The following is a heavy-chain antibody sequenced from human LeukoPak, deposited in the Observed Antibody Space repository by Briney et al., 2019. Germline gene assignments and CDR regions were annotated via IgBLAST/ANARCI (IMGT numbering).Heavy chain of an antibody. CDR1: GFTFSSYA. Sequence: GGSLRLSCAASGFTFSSYAMSWVRQAPGKGLEWVAFIRYDGSLSYYADSVKGRFTIPRDNSKTTLFLQMNSLRGEDTAIYYCAKDSPEFDPWGQGTLVTVSS. J-gene: IGHJ5*02. CDR3: AKDSPEFDP. CDR2: IRYDGSLS. V-gene: IGHV3-30*02.